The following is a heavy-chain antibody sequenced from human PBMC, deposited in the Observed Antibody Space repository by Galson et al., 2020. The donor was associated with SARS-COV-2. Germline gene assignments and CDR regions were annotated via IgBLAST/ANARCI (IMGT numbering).Heavy chain of an antibody. V-gene: IGHV4-31*03. CDR1: GGSISSGRYY. CDR3: ASWTDFYDALDV. CDR2: IYHSGST. D-gene: IGHD3-3*01. Sequence: SETLSLTCTVSGGSISSGRYYWSCIRQHPGKGLEWIAYIYHSGSTYYNPSLKSRITISVDTSKNQFSLNLSSVTAADTAVYYGASWTDFYDALDVWGQGTAVTVSS. J-gene: IGHJ6*01.